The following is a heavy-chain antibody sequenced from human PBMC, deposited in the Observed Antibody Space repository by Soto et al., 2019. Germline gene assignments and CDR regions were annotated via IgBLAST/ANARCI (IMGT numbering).Heavy chain of an antibody. CDR2: IYYSGST. D-gene: IGHD3-16*01. CDR3: ARDKAQDGLDAFDI. CDR1: GGSIISGGYY. J-gene: IGHJ3*02. Sequence: ASETLSLTCTVSGGSIISGGYYLGCIGQHPGKGLEWIGYIYYSGSTYYNPSLKSRVTISVDTSKNQFSLKLSSVTAADTAVYYCARDKAQDGLDAFDIWGQGAMVTVSS. V-gene: IGHV4-31*03.